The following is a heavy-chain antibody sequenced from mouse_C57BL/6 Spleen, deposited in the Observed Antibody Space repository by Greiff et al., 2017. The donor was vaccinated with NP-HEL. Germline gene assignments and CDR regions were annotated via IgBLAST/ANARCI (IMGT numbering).Heavy chain of an antibody. Sequence: EVHLVESGGGLVKPGGSLKLSCAASGFTFSSYAMSWVRQTPEKRLEWVATISDGGSYTYYPDNVKGRFTISRDNAKNNLYLQLSHLKSEDTAMYYCARGGDVFDYWGQGTTLTVSS. J-gene: IGHJ2*01. CDR3: ARGGDVFDY. CDR1: GFTFSSYA. D-gene: IGHD3-3*01. V-gene: IGHV5-4*01. CDR2: ISDGGSYT.